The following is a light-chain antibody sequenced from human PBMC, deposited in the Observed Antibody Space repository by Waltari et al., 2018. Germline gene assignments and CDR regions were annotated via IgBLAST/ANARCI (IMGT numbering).Light chain of an antibody. CDR3: CSYNDGPYV. V-gene: IGLV2-23*02. CDR2: EVT. CDR1: SSDVGTYNL. J-gene: IGLJ1*01. Sequence: QSALTQPASVSWSPGQSITISCTGTSSDVGTYNLVSWYQQHPGKAHKLMIYEVTKRPSGVSSRFSASKSGNTASLTISGLQSEDEADYYCCSYNDGPYVFGTGTKVTVL.